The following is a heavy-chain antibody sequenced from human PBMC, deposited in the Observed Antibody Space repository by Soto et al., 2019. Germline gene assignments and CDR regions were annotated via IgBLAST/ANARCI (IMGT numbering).Heavy chain of an antibody. J-gene: IGHJ6*02. D-gene: IGHD2-2*01. V-gene: IGHV1-8*01. CDR1: GYTFTSYD. Sequence: QVQLVQSGAEVKKPGASVKVSCKASGYTFTSYDINWVRQATGQGLEWMGWMNPNSGNTGYAQKFQGRVTMTRNTSISTAYMELSSLRSEDTAVYYCARSGIVLVPAAIQYYYYYGMDVWGQGTTVTVSS. CDR2: MNPNSGNT. CDR3: ARSGIVLVPAAIQYYYYYGMDV.